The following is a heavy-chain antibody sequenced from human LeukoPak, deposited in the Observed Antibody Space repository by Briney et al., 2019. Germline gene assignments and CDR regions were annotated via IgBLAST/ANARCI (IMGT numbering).Heavy chain of an antibody. Sequence: GGSLRLSCAASGFTFSDYYMSWVRQAPGKGLEWVSGVTGSGSSTYYADSVKGRFTISRDNSRNTLYLQMNGLRADDTAVYYCAKGRDWGQGTLVTVSS. CDR1: GFTFSDYY. CDR2: VTGSGSST. J-gene: IGHJ4*02. V-gene: IGHV3-23*01. CDR3: AKGRD.